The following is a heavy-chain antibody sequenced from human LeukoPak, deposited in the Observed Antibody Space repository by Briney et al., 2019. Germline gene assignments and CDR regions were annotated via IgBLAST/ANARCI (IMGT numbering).Heavy chain of an antibody. V-gene: IGHV4-59*08. CDR2: IYYSGST. Sequence: SETLSLTCTVSGGSISSYYWSWIRQPPGKGLEWIGYIYYSGSTNYNPSLKSRVTISVDTSKNQFSLKLSSVTAADTAVYYCARHEGIYFQHWGQGTLVTVSS. J-gene: IGHJ1*01. CDR3: ARHEGIYFQH. CDR1: GGSISSYY.